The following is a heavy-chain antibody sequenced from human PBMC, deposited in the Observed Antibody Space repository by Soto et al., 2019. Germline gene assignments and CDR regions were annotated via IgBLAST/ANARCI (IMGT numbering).Heavy chain of an antibody. CDR3: ARGYGDYVLGY. V-gene: IGHV4-59*01. CDR2: IYYSGST. J-gene: IGHJ4*02. D-gene: IGHD4-17*01. CDR1: GGSISSYY. Sequence: QVQLQESGPGLVKPSETLSLTCTVSGGSISSYYWSWIRQPRGKGLEWIGYIYYSGSTNYNPSLKSRVTISVDTSKNQFSLKLSSVTAADTAVYYCARGYGDYVLGYWGQGTLVTVSS.